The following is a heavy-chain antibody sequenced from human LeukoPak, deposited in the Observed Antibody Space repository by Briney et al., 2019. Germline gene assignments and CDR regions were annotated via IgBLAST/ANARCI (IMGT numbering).Heavy chain of an antibody. CDR3: AKNVLLWFGEF. D-gene: IGHD3-10*01. V-gene: IGHV3-23*01. CDR1: GFTFSSYA. CDR2: ISGSGGST. J-gene: IGHJ4*02. Sequence: GGSLRLSCAASGFTFSSYAMSWVRQAPGKGLEWVSAISGSGGSTYYADSVRGRFTISRDNSKNTLYLQMNSLRAEDTAVYYCAKNVLLWFGEFRGQGTLVTVSS.